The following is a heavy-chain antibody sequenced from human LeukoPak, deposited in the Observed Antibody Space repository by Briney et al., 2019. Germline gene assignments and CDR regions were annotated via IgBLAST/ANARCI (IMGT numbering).Heavy chain of an antibody. J-gene: IGHJ4*02. Sequence: GGSLRLSCAASGFTFSYYGMNWVRQAPGKGLEWVAYISSSGSTKYYADSVKGRFTISRDNAKNTLYLQMNGLRAEDTAVFYCARGDGYNYGDYWGQGTLVTVSS. CDR3: ARGDGYNYGDY. D-gene: IGHD5-24*01. CDR2: ISSSGSTK. CDR1: GFTFSYYG. V-gene: IGHV3-48*04.